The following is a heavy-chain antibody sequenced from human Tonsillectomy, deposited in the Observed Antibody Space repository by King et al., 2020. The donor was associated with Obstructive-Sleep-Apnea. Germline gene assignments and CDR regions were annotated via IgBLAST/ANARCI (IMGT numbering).Heavy chain of an antibody. J-gene: IGHJ3*02. CDR2: IIAYNGNT. CDR1: GYTFTSYG. CDR3: ASGLYYYGSGKDAFDI. Sequence: QLVQSGAEVKKPGASVKVSCKSSGYTFTSYGISWLRQAPGQGLEWMGWIIAYNGNTNYAQKLQGRVTMTTDTSTSTAYMELRSLRSDDPAVYYCASGLYYYGSGKDAFDIWGQGTMVTVSS. D-gene: IGHD3-10*01. V-gene: IGHV1-18*01.